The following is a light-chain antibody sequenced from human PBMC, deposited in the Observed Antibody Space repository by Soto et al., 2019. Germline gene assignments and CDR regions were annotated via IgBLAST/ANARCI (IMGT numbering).Light chain of an antibody. CDR3: QHRSVWPLT. Sequence: EIVLTQSPATLSLSPGERATLSCRASQSVSSYLAWYQQKPGQAPRLLIYDASNRATGIPARFSGSGSGTDFTLTISSLEAEDFAVYYCQHRSVWPLTFGGGTKVESK. J-gene: IGKJ4*01. CDR2: DAS. CDR1: QSVSSY. V-gene: IGKV3-11*01.